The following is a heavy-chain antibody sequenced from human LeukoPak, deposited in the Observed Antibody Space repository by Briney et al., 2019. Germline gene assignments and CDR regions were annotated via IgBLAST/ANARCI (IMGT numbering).Heavy chain of an antibody. V-gene: IGHV3-74*01. CDR2: INTDGSST. J-gene: IGHJ4*02. Sequence: GGSLRLSCAASGFTFSSYWMHWVRQAPGKGLVWVSHINTDGSSTSYADSVKGRFTISRDNAKNSQYLQMNSLRAEDTAVYYCAIDCSSTSCPTGAYFDYWGQGTLVTVSS. D-gene: IGHD2-2*01. CDR3: AIDCSSTSCPTGAYFDY. CDR1: GFTFSSYW.